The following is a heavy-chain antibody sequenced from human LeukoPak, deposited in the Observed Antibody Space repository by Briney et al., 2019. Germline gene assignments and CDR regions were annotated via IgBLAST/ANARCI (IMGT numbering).Heavy chain of an antibody. D-gene: IGHD3-10*02. V-gene: IGHV4-59*01. CDR1: GGSISSYY. CDR3: ARVYGMFASYYFDY. Sequence: SETLSLTCTVSGGSISSYYWSWIRQPPGKGLEWIGYIYYSGSTNYNPSLKSRVTISVDTSKNQFSLKLSSVTAADTAVYYCARVYGMFASYYFDYWGQGTLVTVSS. CDR2: IYYSGST. J-gene: IGHJ4*02.